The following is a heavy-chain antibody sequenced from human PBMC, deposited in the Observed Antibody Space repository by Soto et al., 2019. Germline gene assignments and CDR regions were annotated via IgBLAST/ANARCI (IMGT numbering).Heavy chain of an antibody. J-gene: IGHJ4*02. V-gene: IGHV4-30-2*01. Sequence: QLQLQESGSGLVKPSQTLSLTCAVSGGSISSSGYLWNWIRQPPGKGLEWIGSISDKGATSYNPSLGSRVTITPDRSKNQFSLKLTSVTAADTALYYCANALGISTGLDYWGQGSLVTVSS. CDR1: GGSISSSGYL. CDR3: ANALGISTGLDY. CDR2: ISDKGAT. D-gene: IGHD2-2*01.